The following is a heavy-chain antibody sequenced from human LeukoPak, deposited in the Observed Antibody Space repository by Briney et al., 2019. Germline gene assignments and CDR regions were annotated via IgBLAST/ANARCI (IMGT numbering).Heavy chain of an antibody. CDR2: IFYSGST. CDR3: AGGPIRYTTSWFFNYYYMDV. CDR1: GGSLSSSSYY. Sequence: SETLSLTCTVSGGSLSSSSYYWGWIRQPPGKGLEWIGTIFYSGSTYYNPSLKSRVTISVDTSKNQFSLNLSSVTLADTAVYDCAGGPIRYTTSWFFNYYYMDVWGKGTTVTISS. J-gene: IGHJ6*03. D-gene: IGHD6-13*01. V-gene: IGHV4-39*07.